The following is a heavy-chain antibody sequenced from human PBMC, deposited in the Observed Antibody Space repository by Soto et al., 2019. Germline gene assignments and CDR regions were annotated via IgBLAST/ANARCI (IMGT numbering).Heavy chain of an antibody. CDR2: INPSGGGT. J-gene: IGHJ4*02. V-gene: IGHV1-46*01. D-gene: IGHD3-3*02. CDR3: ARDKPFSAGY. Sequence: QVQLVQSGTEVKKPGASVKVSCKASGYTFLDFYIHWVRQAPGQGLEWMGFINPSGGGTTYAQQCQGRPTMTRDTTTSTVYMELISLRSEDTAIYYCARDKPFSAGYWGQGTLVT. CDR1: GYTFLDFY.